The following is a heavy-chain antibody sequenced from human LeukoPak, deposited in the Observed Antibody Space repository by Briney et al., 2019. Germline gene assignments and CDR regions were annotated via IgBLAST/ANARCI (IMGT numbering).Heavy chain of an antibody. CDR1: GFTFSDYY. CDR2: ISSSGSTI. Sequence: GGTLRLSCAASGFTFSDYYMSWIRQAPGKGLEWVSYISSSGSTIYYADSVKGRSTISTDNSKTTLYLRMTSLSAEDTAVYYCARDRVSEYDSSGYAGNWFDPWGQGTLVTVSS. D-gene: IGHD3-22*01. V-gene: IGHV3-11*04. CDR3: ARDRVSEYDSSGYAGNWFDP. J-gene: IGHJ5*02.